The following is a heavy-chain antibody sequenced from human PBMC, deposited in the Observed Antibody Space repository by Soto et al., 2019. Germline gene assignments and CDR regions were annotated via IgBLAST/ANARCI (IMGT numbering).Heavy chain of an antibody. V-gene: IGHV3-30*18. CDR2: ISYDGSHK. CDR3: AKCRGDHSNYSGGIDV. CDR1: GFTFRNYG. D-gene: IGHD4-4*01. Sequence: QVQLVESGGGVVQPGRSLRLSCAASGFTFRNYGMHWVRQAPGKGLVWVTVISYDGSHKYYADSVKGRFTISRDNSKETAYLEMYSLRDEATAVYYCAKCRGDHSNYSGGIDVWGQGTTVTVSS. J-gene: IGHJ6*02.